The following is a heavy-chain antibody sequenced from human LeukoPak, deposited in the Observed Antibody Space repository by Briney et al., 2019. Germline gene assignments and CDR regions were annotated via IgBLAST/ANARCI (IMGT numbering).Heavy chain of an antibody. CDR1: GFTFNNYA. CDR3: AKDKVHSGWYRAGIDY. V-gene: IGHV3-23*01. Sequence: GGSLRLSCAASGFTFNNYAMTWVRQAPGKGLEWVSLISGSGDSTYYVDSVKGRFTISRDNSKNTLYLQMNSLRVEDTAVYYCAKDKVHSGWYRAGIDYWGQGTLVTVSS. J-gene: IGHJ4*02. CDR2: ISGSGDST. D-gene: IGHD6-19*01.